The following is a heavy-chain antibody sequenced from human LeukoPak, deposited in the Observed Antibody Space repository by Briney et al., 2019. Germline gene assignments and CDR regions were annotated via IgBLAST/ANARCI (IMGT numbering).Heavy chain of an antibody. CDR2: IIPIFGTA. Sequence: VKVSCKASGGTFSSYAISWVRQAPGQGLEWMGGIIPIFGTANYAQKFQGRVTITADESTSTAYMELSSLRSEDTAVYYCARGAWYYDSSGYYWGFSGAFDIWGQGTMVTVSS. V-gene: IGHV1-69*01. D-gene: IGHD3-22*01. CDR1: GGTFSSYA. CDR3: ARGAWYYDSSGYYWGFSGAFDI. J-gene: IGHJ3*02.